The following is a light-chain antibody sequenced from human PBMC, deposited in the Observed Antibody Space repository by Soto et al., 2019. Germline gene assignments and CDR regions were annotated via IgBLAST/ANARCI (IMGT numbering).Light chain of an antibody. CDR1: RSNIGNND. CDR2: NNN. J-gene: IGLJ3*02. Sequence: QSVLTQPPSASGTPGQRVTISCSGSRSNIGNNDVTWYQQFPGTAPTLLIYNNNQRPSGVPDRFSGSKSGTSASLAISGLQSEDEDDYYCATWDDSLNARGVFGGGTKLTVL. CDR3: ATWDDSLNARGV. V-gene: IGLV1-44*01.